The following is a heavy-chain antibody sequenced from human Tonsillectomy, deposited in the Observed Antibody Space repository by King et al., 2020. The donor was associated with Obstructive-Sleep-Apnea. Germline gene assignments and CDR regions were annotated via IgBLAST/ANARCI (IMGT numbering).Heavy chain of an antibody. CDR2: IYPGDSDT. CDR1: GYSFANYW. D-gene: IGHD5-18*01. J-gene: IGHJ4*02. CDR3: ARGDRGFSYGPVYFFDY. Sequence: VQLVQSGAEARKPGESLKTCKGSGYSFANYWIGWVRQMPGKGLEFMGIIYPGDSDTRYRPSFQGQVTISADKSISTAYLQWSSLKASDTAMYYCARGDRGFSYGPVYFFDYWGQGTLVTVSS. V-gene: IGHV5-51*01.